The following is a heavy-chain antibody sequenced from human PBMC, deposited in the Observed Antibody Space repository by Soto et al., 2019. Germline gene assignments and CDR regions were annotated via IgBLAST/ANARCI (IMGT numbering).Heavy chain of an antibody. J-gene: IGHJ4*02. V-gene: IGHV4-59*01. CDR1: GDSISTYY. CDR3: ARARRTSLITGGFDY. Sequence: QVQLQESGPGLVNPSETLSLTCTVSGDSISTYYWSWIRQPPGKGLECIGYISYTGSTNYYPSLGGRVTMSVDTSKNQLSLRLTSVTAADTAVYYCARARRTSLITGGFDYWGQGALVTVSS. D-gene: IGHD1-20*01. CDR2: ISYTGST.